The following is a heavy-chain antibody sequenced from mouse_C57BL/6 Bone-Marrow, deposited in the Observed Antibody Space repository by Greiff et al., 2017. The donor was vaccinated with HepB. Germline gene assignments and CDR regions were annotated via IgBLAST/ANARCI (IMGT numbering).Heavy chain of an antibody. CDR3: ARDREGYGYWYFDV. CDR1: GFSINSDCY. V-gene: IGHV3-3*01. Sequence: VQLKQSGPSLVRPSQTLSLTCTVTGFSINSDCYWIWILQFPGNKLEYIGYTFYSGITYYNPSLESRTYITRDTSKNQFSLKLSSVTTEDTATYYCARDREGYGYWYFDVWSTGTTVTVSS. D-gene: IGHD1-1*02. CDR2: TFYSGIT. J-gene: IGHJ1*03.